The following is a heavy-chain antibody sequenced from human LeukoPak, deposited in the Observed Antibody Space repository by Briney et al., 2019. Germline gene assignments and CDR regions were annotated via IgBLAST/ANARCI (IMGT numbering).Heavy chain of an antibody. CDR3: ARPGLEAAAVLDYFDY. V-gene: IGHV5-51*01. Sequence: GESLKISCKGSGYSFTSYWIGWVRQLPGKGLEWMGIIYPGDSDTRYSPSFQGQVTISADKSISTAYLQWSSLKASDTAMYYCARPGLEAAAVLDYFDYWGQGTLVTVSS. CDR1: GYSFTSYW. CDR2: IYPGDSDT. J-gene: IGHJ4*02. D-gene: IGHD6-13*01.